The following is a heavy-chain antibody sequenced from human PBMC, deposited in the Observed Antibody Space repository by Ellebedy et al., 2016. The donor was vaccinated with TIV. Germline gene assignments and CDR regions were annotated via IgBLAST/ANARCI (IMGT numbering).Heavy chain of an antibody. D-gene: IGHD1-20*01. CDR3: ARGGGYNWNDAYHFDY. Sequence: AASVKVSCKASGYTFTSYFMYWVRQAPGQGLEWMGTINPSVGHTTYAQKPQGRVTMTRDTSTSTVYMGLKSLRSEDTAVYYCARGGGYNWNDAYHFDYWGQGTLVAVSS. V-gene: IGHV1-46*01. CDR1: GYTFTSYF. CDR2: INPSVGHT. J-gene: IGHJ4*02.